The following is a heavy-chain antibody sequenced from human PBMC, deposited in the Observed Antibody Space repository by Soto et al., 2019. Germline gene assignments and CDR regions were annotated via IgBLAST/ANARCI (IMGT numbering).Heavy chain of an antibody. D-gene: IGHD3-9*01. Sequence: PWGSLRLSCAASGFTFSSYSMNWVRQAPGKGLEWVSSISSSSSYIYYADSVKGRFTISRDNAKNSLHLQMNSLRAEDTAVYYCARDRRYFDWLISPLGYWGQGTLVTVSS. J-gene: IGHJ4*02. V-gene: IGHV3-21*01. CDR1: GFTFSSYS. CDR2: ISSSSSYI. CDR3: ARDRRYFDWLISPLGY.